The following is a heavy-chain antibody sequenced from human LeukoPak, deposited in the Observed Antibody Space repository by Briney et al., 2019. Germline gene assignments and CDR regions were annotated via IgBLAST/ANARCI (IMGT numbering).Heavy chain of an antibody. V-gene: IGHV3-15*01. J-gene: IGHJ4*02. CDR1: GLTLNNAW. Sequence: PGRYPSLSCAASGLTLNNAWMNWVRQAPGKGLEWDGRNKSKSDGGTTDNAAPVKGRFTISKDDSNTTLYLQMNSLKTEDTGIYYCTTGTLTSDYWGQGTLVTVSS. D-gene: IGHD4-17*01. CDR3: TTGTLTSDY. CDR2: NKSKSDGGTT.